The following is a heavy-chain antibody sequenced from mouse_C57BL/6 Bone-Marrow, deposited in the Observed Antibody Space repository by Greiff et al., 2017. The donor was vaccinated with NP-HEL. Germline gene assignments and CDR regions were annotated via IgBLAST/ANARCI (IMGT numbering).Heavy chain of an antibody. CDR2: IWWDDDK. J-gene: IGHJ1*03. Sequence: QVTLKESGPGILQPSQTLSLTCSFSGFSLSTFGMGVGWIRQPSGKGLEWLAHIWWDDDKYYNPALKSRLTISKDTSKNQVFLKIANVDTADTATYYCAREDYYYGSSSYWYFDVWGTGTTVTVSS. CDR3: AREDYYYGSSSYWYFDV. D-gene: IGHD1-1*01. CDR1: GFSLSTFGMG. V-gene: IGHV8-8*01.